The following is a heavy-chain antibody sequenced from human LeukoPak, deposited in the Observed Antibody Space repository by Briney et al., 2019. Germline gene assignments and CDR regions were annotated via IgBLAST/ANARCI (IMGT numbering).Heavy chain of an antibody. Sequence: SETLSLTCTVSGGSISSSSYYWGWIRQPPGKGLEWIGSIYYSGSTYYNPSLKSRVTISVDTSKNQFSLRLRSVTAADTAVYYCARVTGYMIEDYFDYWGQGTLVTVSS. D-gene: IGHD3-22*01. J-gene: IGHJ4*02. V-gene: IGHV4-39*07. CDR3: ARVTGYMIEDYFDY. CDR2: IYYSGST. CDR1: GGSISSSSYY.